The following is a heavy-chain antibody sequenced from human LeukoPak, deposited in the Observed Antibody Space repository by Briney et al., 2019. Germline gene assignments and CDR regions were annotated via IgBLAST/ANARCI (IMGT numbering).Heavy chain of an antibody. Sequence: PSETLSLTCTVSGGSISSSSYYWGWIRQPPGKGLEWIGSIYYSGSTNYNPSLKSRVTISVDTFKNQFSLKLGSVTAADTAAYYCARIAAAGYYYYYMDVWGKGTTVTVSS. CDR2: IYYSGST. J-gene: IGHJ6*03. V-gene: IGHV4-39*07. CDR1: GGSISSSSYY. D-gene: IGHD6-13*01. CDR3: ARIAAAGYYYYYMDV.